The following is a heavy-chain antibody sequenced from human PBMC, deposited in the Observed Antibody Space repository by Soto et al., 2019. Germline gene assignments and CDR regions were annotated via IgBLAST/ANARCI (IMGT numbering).Heavy chain of an antibody. D-gene: IGHD2-21*02. V-gene: IGHV1-69*06. CDR3: ASKAACGGDCYAFDS. CDR2: IIPLFGTA. J-gene: IGHJ4*02. CDR1: GGIFSSNT. Sequence: QVYLVQSGAEVKKPGSSVTISCKASGGIFSSNTINWVRQAAGQGLEWMGGIIPLFGTANYAEKFQGRVTITADKSTKTEYMELTSLRSEDTAVYYCASKAACGGDCYAFDSWRQGTLVPVSS.